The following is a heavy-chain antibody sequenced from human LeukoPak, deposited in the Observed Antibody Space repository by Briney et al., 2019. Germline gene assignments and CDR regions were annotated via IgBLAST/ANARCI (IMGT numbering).Heavy chain of an antibody. CDR3: ARALHNSRIVVVPAAFYAPGY. J-gene: IGHJ4*02. CDR1: GFTFSDYY. D-gene: IGHD2-2*01. Sequence: GGSLRLACAASGFTFSDYYMSWIRQAPGKGLEWVSYISSSGSTIYYADSVKGRFTISRHNAKNSLYLQMNSLRAEDTAVYYCARALHNSRIVVVPAAFYAPGYWGQGTLVTVSS. CDR2: ISSSGSTI. V-gene: IGHV3-11*01.